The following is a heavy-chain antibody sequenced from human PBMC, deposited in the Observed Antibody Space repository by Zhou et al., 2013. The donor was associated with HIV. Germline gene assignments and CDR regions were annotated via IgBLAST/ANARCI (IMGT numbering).Heavy chain of an antibody. V-gene: IGHV1-3*02. CDR1: GYTFSHYS. CDR3: ARGLPIGDDFWTATVYFDS. J-gene: IGHJ4*02. Sequence: QLVQSGAEVKKPGASVNISCKASGYTFSHYSIHWVRQAPGQKFEWMGWSASGNGKPKYSQKLQGRATVTRDTAARTVYMELSNLTLEDTAVYYCARGLPIGDDFWTATVYFDSWGQGTLVTVSS. CDR2: SASGNGKP. D-gene: IGHD3-3*01.